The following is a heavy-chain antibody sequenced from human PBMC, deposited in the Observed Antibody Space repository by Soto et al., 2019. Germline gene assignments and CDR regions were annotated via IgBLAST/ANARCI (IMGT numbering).Heavy chain of an antibody. CDR1: GFTFDDYA. V-gene: IGHV3-9*01. J-gene: IGHJ6*02. D-gene: IGHD1-26*01. CDR3: AKDMKSGSYYYYYGMDV. Sequence: SLKISCAASGFTFDDYAMHWVRQAPGKGLEWVSGISWNSGSIGYADSVKGRFTISRDNAKNSLYLQMNSLRAEDTALYYCAKDMKSGSYYYYYGMDVWGQGTTVTVSS. CDR2: ISWNSGSI.